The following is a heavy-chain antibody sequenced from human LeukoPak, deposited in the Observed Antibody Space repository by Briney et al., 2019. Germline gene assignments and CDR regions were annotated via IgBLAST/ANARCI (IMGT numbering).Heavy chain of an antibody. Sequence: SETLSLTCTVSGGSISSYYWSWIRQPPGKGLEWIGYISYSGSTKYNPSLKSRVTISADTSKNQFSLKLSFVTAADTAVYYCARDRGVAAIDYWGQGTLVTVYS. V-gene: IGHV4-59*01. CDR2: ISYSGST. J-gene: IGHJ4*02. D-gene: IGHD3-10*01. CDR3: ARDRGVAAIDY. CDR1: GGSISSYY.